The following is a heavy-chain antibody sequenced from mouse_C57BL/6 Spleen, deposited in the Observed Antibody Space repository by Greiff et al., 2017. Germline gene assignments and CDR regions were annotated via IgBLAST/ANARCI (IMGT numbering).Heavy chain of an antibody. CDR2: IYPGDGDT. J-gene: IGHJ2*01. CDR1: GYAFSSYW. D-gene: IGHD1-1*01. Sequence: VQLQQSGAELVKPGASVKISCKASGYAFSSYWMNWVKQRPGKGLEWIGQIYPGDGDTNYNGKFKGKATLTADKSSSTAYMQLSSLTSEDSAVYFCAFITTVVGSFDYWGQGTTLTVSS. CDR3: AFITTVVGSFDY. V-gene: IGHV1-80*01.